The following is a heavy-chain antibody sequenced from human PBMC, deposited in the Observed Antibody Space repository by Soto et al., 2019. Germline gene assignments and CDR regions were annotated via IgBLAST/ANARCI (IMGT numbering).Heavy chain of an antibody. CDR2: IGPNRGDT. V-gene: IGHV1-2*02. Sequence: QVQLVQSGAEVKKSGASVKVSCKASGYTFTGYYIHWVRQAPGQGLEWMGEIGPNRGDTKYAQKFQGRVTMTRDTSIFTVYMELSNLSPDDTAVYYCGRGRSGELVVFYWGQGTLVTVYS. D-gene: IGHD1-7*01. CDR1: GYTFTGYY. J-gene: IGHJ4*02. CDR3: GRGRSGELVVFY.